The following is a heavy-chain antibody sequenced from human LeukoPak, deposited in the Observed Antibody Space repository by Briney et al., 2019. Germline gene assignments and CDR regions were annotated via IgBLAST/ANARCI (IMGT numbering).Heavy chain of an antibody. CDR3: VRDRDGYNF. D-gene: IGHD5-24*01. J-gene: IGHJ4*02. CDR1: GFTFSSYL. Sequence: GGSLRLSCVASGFTFSSYLMHWVRQAPGKGLVWVSRVNNDGSDTWYADCVKGRFTISRDNAQNTLYLQMNSLRAEDTAVYYCVRDRDGYNFWGQGTLVTVSS. V-gene: IGHV3-74*01. CDR2: VNNDGSDT.